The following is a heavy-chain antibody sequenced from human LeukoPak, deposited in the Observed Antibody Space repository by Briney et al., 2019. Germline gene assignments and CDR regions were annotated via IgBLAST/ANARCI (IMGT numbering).Heavy chain of an antibody. CDR1: GGSFSGYY. J-gene: IGHJ6*03. V-gene: IGHV4-34*01. D-gene: IGHD3-10*01. Sequence: PSETLSLTCAVYGGSFSGYYWSWIRQPPGKGLEWIGEINHSGSTNYNPSLKSRVTISVDTSKNQFSLKLSSVTAADTAVYYCARASGERQRHYYYYYYMDAWGKGTTVTVSS. CDR2: INHSGST. CDR3: ARASGERQRHYYYYYYMDA.